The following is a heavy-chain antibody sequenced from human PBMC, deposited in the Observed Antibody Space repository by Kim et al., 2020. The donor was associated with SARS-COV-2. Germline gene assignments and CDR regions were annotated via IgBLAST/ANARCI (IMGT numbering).Heavy chain of an antibody. V-gene: IGHV3-30*02. Sequence: RFTIPRDNSKNALYLQMNSLRAEDTAVYYCAKDFFSGYSYDRTFNYGMDVWGQGTTVTVSS. D-gene: IGHD5-18*01. J-gene: IGHJ6*02. CDR3: AKDFFSGYSYDRTFNYGMDV.